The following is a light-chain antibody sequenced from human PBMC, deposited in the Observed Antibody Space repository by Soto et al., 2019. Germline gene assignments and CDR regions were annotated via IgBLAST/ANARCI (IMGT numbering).Light chain of an antibody. V-gene: IGKV4-1*01. J-gene: IGKJ3*01. CDR3: QQYYSTPFFT. CDR2: WAS. Sequence: DIVMTQSPDSLAVSLGERATINCKSSQSVLYSSNNKNYLAWYQQKPGQPPKLLLYWASTRESGVPDRFSGSGSGADFTPPISSLQAEEDAVYYYQQYYSTPFFTFGPGTKVDIK. CDR1: QSVLYSSNNKNY.